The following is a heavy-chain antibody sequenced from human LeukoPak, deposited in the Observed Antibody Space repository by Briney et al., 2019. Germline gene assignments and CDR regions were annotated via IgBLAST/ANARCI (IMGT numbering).Heavy chain of an antibody. CDR2: INHSGST. CDR3: ARVDTAMVRAFDI. D-gene: IGHD5-18*01. V-gene: IGHV4-34*01. J-gene: IGHJ3*02. Sequence: GSLRLSCAASGFTFSSYSMNWVRQPPGKGLEWIWEINHSGSTNYNPSLKSRVTISVDTSKNQFSLKLSSVTAADTAVYYCARVDTAMVRAFDIWGQGTMVTVSS. CDR1: GFTFSSYS.